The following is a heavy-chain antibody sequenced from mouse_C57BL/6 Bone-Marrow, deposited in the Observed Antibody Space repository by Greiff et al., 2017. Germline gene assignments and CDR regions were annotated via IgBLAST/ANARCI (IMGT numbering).Heavy chain of an antibody. V-gene: IGHV10-1*01. J-gene: IGHJ3*01. CDR2: IRSKSNNYAT. Sequence: EVKLMESGGGLVQPKGSLKLSCAASGFSFNTYAMNWVRQAPGKGLEWVARIRSKSNNYATYYADSVKDRFTISRDDSESMLYLQMNNLKTEDTAMYYCVRHGQLRPFAYWGQGTLVTVSA. D-gene: IGHD3-2*02. CDR3: VRHGQLRPFAY. CDR1: GFSFNTYA.